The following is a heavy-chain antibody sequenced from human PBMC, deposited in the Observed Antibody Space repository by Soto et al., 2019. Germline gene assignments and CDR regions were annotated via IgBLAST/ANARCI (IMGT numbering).Heavy chain of an antibody. V-gene: IGHV3-23*01. Sequence: GGSLRLSCSASGFTFSAYGMSWVRQAPGKGPEWVSTLSGSGERTDYADSVKGRFAISRDNSKNTLYMQMNSLRAEDTAVYYCAKSNQIFGVLIDYYYYGMDVWGQGTTVTVSS. CDR3: AKSNQIFGVLIDYYYYGMDV. CDR1: GFTFSAYG. CDR2: LSGSGERT. J-gene: IGHJ6*02. D-gene: IGHD3-3*01.